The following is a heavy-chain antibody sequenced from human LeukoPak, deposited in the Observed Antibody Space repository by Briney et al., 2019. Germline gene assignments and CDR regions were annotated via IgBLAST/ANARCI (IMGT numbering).Heavy chain of an antibody. Sequence: ASVTVSCTASVYTFSSSDINWVRQATGQGLEWMGWINPNSGNTGCAQKFQGRITMTRNNSISTAYMELSSLRSEDTAIYYCTTYYYDSSGYRTPKYWGQGTLVTVSS. CDR1: VYTFSSSD. J-gene: IGHJ4*02. CDR2: INPNSGNT. CDR3: TTYYYDSSGYRTPKY. V-gene: IGHV1-8*01. D-gene: IGHD3-22*01.